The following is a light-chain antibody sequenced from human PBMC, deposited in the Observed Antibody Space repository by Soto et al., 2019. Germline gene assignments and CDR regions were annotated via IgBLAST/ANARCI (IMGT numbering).Light chain of an antibody. CDR3: QQTSSVPRT. Sequence: DIQMTQSPSSLSASVGDRVTITCRASQTISTFLNWYQQRPGEAPKLLIYIASNLHTGVPSRFSGSGSRTDFTLTINSLQPEDFATYYCQQTSSVPRTFGQGTKLEIK. CDR1: QTISTF. V-gene: IGKV1-39*01. J-gene: IGKJ2*01. CDR2: IAS.